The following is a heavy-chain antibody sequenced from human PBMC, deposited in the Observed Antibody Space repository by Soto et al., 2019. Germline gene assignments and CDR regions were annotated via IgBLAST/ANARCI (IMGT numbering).Heavy chain of an antibody. V-gene: IGHV3-66*01. J-gene: IGHJ4*02. CDR1: GFTVSSNY. D-gene: IGHD3-10*01. CDR3: ARVGLWFGYYYFDY. Sequence: GGSLRLSCAASGFTVSSNYMSWVRQAPGKGLEWVSVIYSGGSTYYADSVKGRFTISRDNSKNTLYLQMNSLRAEDTAVYYCARVGLWFGYYYFDYWGQGTLVNVSS. CDR2: IYSGGST.